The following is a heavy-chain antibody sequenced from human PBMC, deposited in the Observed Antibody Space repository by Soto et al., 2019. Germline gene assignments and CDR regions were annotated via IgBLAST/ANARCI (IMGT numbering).Heavy chain of an antibody. D-gene: IGHD2-2*03. Sequence: QVRLQQWGAGLLKPSETLSLTCAVYGGSFNTYYWSWIRQPPGKGLEWIGEINHSGSTNYNPSLKSRVTISVDTSKNQFSLKLSSVTAADTAVYYCARGWITHTYWGQGTLVTVSS. CDR2: INHSGST. CDR1: GGSFNTYY. J-gene: IGHJ4*02. CDR3: ARGWITHTY. V-gene: IGHV4-34*01.